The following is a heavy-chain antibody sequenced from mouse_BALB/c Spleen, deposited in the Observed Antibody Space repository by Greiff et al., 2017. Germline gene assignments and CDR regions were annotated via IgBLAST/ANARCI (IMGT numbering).Heavy chain of an antibody. D-gene: IGHD1-1*01. CDR3: GRGPYYYGSSLFDY. V-gene: IGHV1-4*01. J-gene: IGHJ2*01. CDR2: INPSSGYT. Sequence: VKLMESGAELAGPGASAKMSCKASGYTFTSYTMHWVKQRPGQGLEWIGYINPSSGYTNYNQKFKDKATLTADKSSSTAYMQLSSMTSEDAAVYYGGRGPYYYGSSLFDYWGQGTTVTVSS. CDR1: GYTFTSYT.